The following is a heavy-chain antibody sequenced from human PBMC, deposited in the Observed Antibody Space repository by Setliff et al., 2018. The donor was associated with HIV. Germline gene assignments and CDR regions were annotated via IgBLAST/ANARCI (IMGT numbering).Heavy chain of an antibody. V-gene: IGHV3-7*03. CDR1: GFTFSLYG. CDR3: ARDSGWSAFDM. J-gene: IGHJ3*02. CDR2: MNTDGSVK. D-gene: IGHD2-15*01. Sequence: GGSLRLSCAASGFTFSLYGMHWVRQAPGKGLEWVASMNTDGSVKYHVDSARGRFTISRDNTKNSLYLQMNGLRVEDTAVYYCARDSGWSAFDMWGQGTMVTVSS.